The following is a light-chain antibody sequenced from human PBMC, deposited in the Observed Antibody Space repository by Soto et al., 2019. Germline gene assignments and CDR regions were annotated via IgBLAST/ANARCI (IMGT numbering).Light chain of an antibody. Sequence: EIVLTQFPDTLSLSPGERATLSCRASQSVSSSSLAWYQQKRGQARRLLIQGASSRAAGIPGRFSVSGSGTDFTRRVSSMEPEDFAVYYCQQCGISPRTFGEGTKVEVK. CDR2: GAS. V-gene: IGKV3-20*01. J-gene: IGKJ1*01. CDR1: QSVSSSS. CDR3: QQCGISPRT.